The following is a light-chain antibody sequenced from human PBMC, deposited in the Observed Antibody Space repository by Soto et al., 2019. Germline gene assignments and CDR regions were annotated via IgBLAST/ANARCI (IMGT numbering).Light chain of an antibody. V-gene: IGKV1-33*01. CDR2: DAS. Sequence: DLQMTQSPSSLSASVGDRVTITCQASQDISNYLNWYQQKPGKAPKLLIYDASNLETGVPSRFSGSGSGTDLTFTISSLQPEDIATYYCQQYDNLPTYTFGQGTKLEIK. CDR3: QQYDNLPTYT. CDR1: QDISNY. J-gene: IGKJ2*01.